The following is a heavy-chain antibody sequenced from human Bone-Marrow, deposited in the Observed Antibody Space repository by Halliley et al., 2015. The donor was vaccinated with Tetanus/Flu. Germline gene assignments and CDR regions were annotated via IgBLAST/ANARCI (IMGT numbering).Heavy chain of an antibody. J-gene: IGHJ4*02. V-gene: IGHV4-31*02. CDR2: IYDSGTP. Sequence: KGLGWIGYIYDSGTPYYNSSLNSRVSISRDTSKNQFSLELDSVTAADTAVYYCARGRRTTGYWGQGTLVTVST. CDR3: ARGRRTTGY.